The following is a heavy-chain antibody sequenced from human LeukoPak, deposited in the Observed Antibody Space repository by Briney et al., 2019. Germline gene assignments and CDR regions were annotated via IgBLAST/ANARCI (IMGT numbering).Heavy chain of an antibody. Sequence: SETLSLTCTVSGGSISSYYWSWIRQPAGKGLEWIGRIYTSGSTNYNPSLKSRVTISEDTSKNQFSLNLSSVTAADTAVYYCAKIVGAPNWFDPWGQGTLVFVSS. CDR2: IYTSGST. CDR1: GGSISSYY. J-gene: IGHJ5*02. D-gene: IGHD1-26*01. CDR3: AKIVGAPNWFDP. V-gene: IGHV4-4*07.